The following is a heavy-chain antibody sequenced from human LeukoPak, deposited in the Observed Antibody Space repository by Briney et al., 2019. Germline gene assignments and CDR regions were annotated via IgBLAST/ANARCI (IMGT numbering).Heavy chain of an antibody. CDR3: ASSDSSGRYPFDY. V-gene: IGHV3-7*01. D-gene: IGHD3-22*01. CDR2: IKRDGSEK. Sequence: PGGSRRLACAASGFAFSSYWMSWVRQAPGKGLEWVANIKRDGSEKYYVDSVKGRFTISRDNAKNSLFLQMNSLRAEDTAVYYCASSDSSGRYPFDYWAQGTLVTVSS. CDR1: GFAFSSYW. J-gene: IGHJ4*02.